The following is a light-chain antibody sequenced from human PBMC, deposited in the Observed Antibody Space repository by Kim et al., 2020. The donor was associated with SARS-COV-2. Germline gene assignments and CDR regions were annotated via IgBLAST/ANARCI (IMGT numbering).Light chain of an antibody. V-gene: IGLV1-40*01. J-gene: IGLJ1*01. CDR2: DNN. CDR1: SSNIGAGYD. CDR3: QSYDNSLSGYV. Sequence: QRVTISCSGSSSNIGAGYDVDWYQQLPGTAPKLLIYDNNNRPSGVPDRFSGSKSGTSASLAITGLQAEDEADYYCQSYDNSLSGYVFGTGTKVTVL.